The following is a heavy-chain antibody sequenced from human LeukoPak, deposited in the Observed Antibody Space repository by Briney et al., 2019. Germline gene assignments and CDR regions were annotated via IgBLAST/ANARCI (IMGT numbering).Heavy chain of an antibody. D-gene: IGHD1-14*01. CDR3: AARNY. J-gene: IGHJ4*02. CDR2: IYSRGAT. V-gene: IGHV3-53*01. Sequence: GGSLILSCAASGFSVSNNYMSWVRQAPGKGLEGVSVIYSRGATYYADSVKGRFTISRDNSKNTLYLQMNSLRVEDTAVYYCAARNYWGQGTLVTVSS. CDR1: GFSVSNNY.